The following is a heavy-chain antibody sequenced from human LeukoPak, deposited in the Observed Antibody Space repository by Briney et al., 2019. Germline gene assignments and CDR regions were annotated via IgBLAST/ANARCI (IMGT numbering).Heavy chain of an antibody. CDR3: ARDRFKEYGDTELGY. Sequence: PGGSLRLSCAASGFTVSSNYMSWVRQAPGKGLEWVGNIKHDGSEKYYVDSVKGRFTISRDNAKNSVYLHMNSLRAEDTAVYYCARDRFKEYGDTELGYWGQGILVTVSS. V-gene: IGHV3-7*01. D-gene: IGHD2-21*02. J-gene: IGHJ4*02. CDR2: IKHDGSEK. CDR1: GFTVSSNY.